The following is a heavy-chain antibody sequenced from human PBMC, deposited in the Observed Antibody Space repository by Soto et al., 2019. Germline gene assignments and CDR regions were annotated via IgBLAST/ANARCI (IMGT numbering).Heavy chain of an antibody. CDR3: ARALRDDSSGYYLDY. D-gene: IGHD3-22*01. J-gene: IGHJ4*02. Sequence: GGSLRLSCAASGFTFSSYAMSWVRQAPGKGLEWVSAISGSGGSTYYADSVKGRFTISRDNSKNTLYLQMNSLRAEDTAVYYCARALRDDSSGYYLDYWGQGTLVTVSS. CDR1: GFTFSSYA. CDR2: ISGSGGST. V-gene: IGHV3-23*01.